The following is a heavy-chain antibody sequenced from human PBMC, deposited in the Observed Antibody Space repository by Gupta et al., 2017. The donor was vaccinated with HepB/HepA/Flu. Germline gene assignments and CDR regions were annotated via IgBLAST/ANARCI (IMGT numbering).Heavy chain of an antibody. CDR2: VDPKDGET. CDR1: GHAFTDYY. V-gene: IGHV1-69-2*01. CDR3: ATVGRDWTSSSSWISYYFYYMDI. D-gene: IGHD6-6*01. Sequence: QLVQSGAEVMKPGAAVQISCKVSGHAFTDYYLHWVRQAPGRGLEWMGLVDPKDGETIYGAKSQGRVIITADTSTDTAYLELSSLRSGDTAVNYCATVGRDWTSSSSWISYYFYYMDIGGEGTTVTVSS. J-gene: IGHJ6*03.